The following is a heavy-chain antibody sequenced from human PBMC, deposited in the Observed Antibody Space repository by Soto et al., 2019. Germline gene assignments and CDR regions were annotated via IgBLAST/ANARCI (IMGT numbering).Heavy chain of an antibody. CDR1: GGSFSGYY. Sequence: QVQLQQWGAGLLKPSETLSLTCGVYGGSFSGYYWSWIRQPPGKGLEWLGEINHVGSTTYNSALKSGVTMPIDTSKKQFSLKLTSVTAADTAVYYCASGIRGIGAAGAVAWFDPWGQGTLVNVSS. J-gene: IGHJ5*02. D-gene: IGHD6-13*01. CDR2: INHVGST. CDR3: ASGIRGIGAAGAVAWFDP. V-gene: IGHV4-34*01.